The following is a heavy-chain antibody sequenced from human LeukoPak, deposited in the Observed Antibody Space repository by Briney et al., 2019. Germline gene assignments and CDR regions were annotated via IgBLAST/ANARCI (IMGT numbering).Heavy chain of an antibody. V-gene: IGHV3-7*01. D-gene: IGHD2-8*02. CDR2: IKRDGSEI. Sequence: GGSLRLSCAASGFTFSFYWMSWVRQAPGKGLEWVANIKRDGSEIYYVDSVKGRFTISRDNAKNSLYLLMNSLRAEDKAVYYCERVTGGGGSCHFEYWGQGTLVTVSS. CDR1: GFTFSFYW. CDR3: ERVTGGGGSCHFEY. J-gene: IGHJ4*02.